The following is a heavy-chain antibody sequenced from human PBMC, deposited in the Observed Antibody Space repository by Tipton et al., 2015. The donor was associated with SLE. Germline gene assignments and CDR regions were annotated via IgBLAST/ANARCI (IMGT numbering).Heavy chain of an antibody. CDR1: GGSVSSSSKY. V-gene: IGHV4-61*02. J-gene: IGHJ4*02. CDR3: VVCSPSSCAYFDY. CDR2: IYTGGNT. D-gene: IGHD2-2*01. Sequence: TLSLTCTVSGGSVSSSSKYWAWIRQPPGKGLEWIGRIYTGGNTKYNPSLESRVTLSADASKAQFSLKLTSVTAADTAVYYCVVCSPSSCAYFDYWGQGRLVTVSS.